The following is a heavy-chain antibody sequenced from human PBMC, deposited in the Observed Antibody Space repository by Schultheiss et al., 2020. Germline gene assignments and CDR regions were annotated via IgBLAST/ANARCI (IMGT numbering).Heavy chain of an antibody. V-gene: IGHV3-21*01. D-gene: IGHD6-19*01. CDR1: GFTFSSYS. CDR3: ARASAPGGGYSSGWDGYYFDY. J-gene: IGHJ4*02. CDR2: ISSSSSYI. Sequence: GESLKISCAASGFTFSSYSMNWVRQAPGKGLEWVSSISSSSSYIYYADSVKGRFTISRDNAKNSLYLQMNSLRAEDTAVYHCARASAPGGGYSSGWDGYYFDYWGQGTLVTVSS.